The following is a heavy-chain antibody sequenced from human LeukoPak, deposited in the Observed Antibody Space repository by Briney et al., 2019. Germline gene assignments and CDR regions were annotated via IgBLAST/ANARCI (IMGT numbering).Heavy chain of an antibody. Sequence: ASVKVSCKASGYTFTGYYMHWVRQAPGQGLEWKGWINPNSGGTNYAQKFQGRVTMTRDTSISTAYMELSGLRSDDTAVYYCSRTFAGSYRRVGEYDYWGQGTLVTVSS. CDR2: INPNSGGT. D-gene: IGHD3-10*01. CDR3: SRTFAGSYRRVGEYDY. CDR1: GYTFTGYY. J-gene: IGHJ4*02. V-gene: IGHV1-2*02.